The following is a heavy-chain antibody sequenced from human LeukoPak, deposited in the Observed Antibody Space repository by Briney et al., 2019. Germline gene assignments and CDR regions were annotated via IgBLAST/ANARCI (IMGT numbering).Heavy chain of an antibody. CDR3: AIDPNWGTHS. V-gene: IGHV3-23*01. J-gene: IGHJ4*02. D-gene: IGHD7-27*01. CDR1: GFTFSTYT. CDR2: IGNNGGGI. Sequence: GGSLRLSCAASGFTFSTYTMYWVRHPPGKRLEWVSIIGNNGGGIHYADSVRGRFTISRDNSKSALYLQMNSLRVEDTAVYYCAIDPNWGTHSWGQGVLVTVSS.